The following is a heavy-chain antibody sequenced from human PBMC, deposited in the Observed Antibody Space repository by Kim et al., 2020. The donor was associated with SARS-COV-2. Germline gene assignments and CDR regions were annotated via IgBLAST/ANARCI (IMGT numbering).Heavy chain of an antibody. D-gene: IGHD4-17*01. J-gene: IGHJ6*02. Sequence: GGSLRLSCAASGFTFSSYAMSWVRQAPGKGLEWVSVIYSGGSSTYYADSVKGRFTISRDNSKNTLYLQMNSLRAEDTAVYYCAKDSRYYGDYGYYYYGMDVWGQGTTVTVSS. V-gene: IGHV3-23*03. CDR2: IYSGGSST. CDR1: GFTFSSYA. CDR3: AKDSRYYGDYGYYYYGMDV.